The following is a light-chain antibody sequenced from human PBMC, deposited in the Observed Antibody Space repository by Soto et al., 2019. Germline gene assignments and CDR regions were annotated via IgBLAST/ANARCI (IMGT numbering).Light chain of an antibody. CDR3: QQRYNWPIT. CDR2: ADS. V-gene: IGKV3-11*01. CDR1: QSVSGY. J-gene: IGKJ5*01. Sequence: EIVLTQSPAALSLPPGEAATLSCRASQSVSGYIGWYQQKPGQAPRLLIYADSNRATGIPARFSGSGSGTDFTLTISSLEPEDFSVYYCQQRYNWPITFGQGTQLEIK.